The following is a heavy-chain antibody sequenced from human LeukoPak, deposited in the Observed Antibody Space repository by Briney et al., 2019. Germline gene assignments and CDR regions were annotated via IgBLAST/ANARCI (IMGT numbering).Heavy chain of an antibody. CDR1: GGSISSSSYS. Sequence: SETLSLTCTVSGGSISSSSYSWGWIRQPPGKGLEWIGSVYYSGSTYYNPSLKSRVTISVDTSKNQFSLKLSSVTAADTAVYYCAREKGGYSYGGLWYYYMDVWGKGTTVTVSS. CDR2: VYYSGST. V-gene: IGHV4-39*07. CDR3: AREKGGYSYGGLWYYYMDV. J-gene: IGHJ6*03. D-gene: IGHD5-18*01.